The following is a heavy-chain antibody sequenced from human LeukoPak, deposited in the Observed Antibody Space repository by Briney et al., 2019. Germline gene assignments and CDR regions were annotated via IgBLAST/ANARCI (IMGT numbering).Heavy chain of an antibody. CDR3: AKDLTTVTTNWFDP. D-gene: IGHD4-11*01. J-gene: IGHJ5*02. Sequence: GGSLRLSCVASGFTFSNYWMSWVRQAPGKGLEWVAVISYDGSNKYYADSVKGRFTISRDNSKNTLYLQMNSLRAEDTAVYYCAKDLTTVTTNWFDPWGQGTLVTVSS. CDR1: GFTFSNYW. CDR2: ISYDGSNK. V-gene: IGHV3-30*18.